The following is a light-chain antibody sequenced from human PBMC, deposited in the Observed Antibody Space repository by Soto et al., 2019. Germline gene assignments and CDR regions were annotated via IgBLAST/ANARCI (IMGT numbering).Light chain of an antibody. J-gene: IGKJ4*01. Sequence: DIQMTQSPSSLSASVGDRVTITCQASQDISNYLNWYQQKPGKAPKLLIYDASNLETGVPSRFSGSGSGTDFTFTISSLQPEDIATYYCQQYDNPPLTFGGGTKAEIK. V-gene: IGKV1-33*01. CDR2: DAS. CDR1: QDISNY. CDR3: QQYDNPPLT.